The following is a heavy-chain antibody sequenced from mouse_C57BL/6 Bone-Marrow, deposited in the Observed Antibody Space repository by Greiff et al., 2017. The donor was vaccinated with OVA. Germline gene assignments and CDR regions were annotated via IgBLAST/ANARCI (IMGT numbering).Heavy chain of an antibody. J-gene: IGHJ2*01. CDR1: GYTFTSYW. CDR2: IDPSDSYT. V-gene: IGHV1-50*01. D-gene: IGHD1-1*01. Sequence: QVQLKQPGAELVKPGASVKLSCKASGYTFTSYWMQWVKQRPGQGLEWIGEIDPSDSYTNYNQKFKGKATLTVDTSSSTAYMQLSSLTSEDSAVYYCGAVYYCASVYYWGQGTTLTVSS. CDR3: GAVYYCASVYY.